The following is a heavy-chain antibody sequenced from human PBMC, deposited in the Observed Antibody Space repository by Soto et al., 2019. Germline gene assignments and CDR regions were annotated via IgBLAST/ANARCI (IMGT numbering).Heavy chain of an antibody. CDR2: IFYSGNT. D-gene: IGHD2-2*02. Sequence: SETLSLTCTVSGGSISTDSYYWGWVRQSPGKGLEWIGSIFYSGNTYYSPSLKSRVTISVDLSNNQFSLRLSSVTAADTAVYYCARDSYCSSTSCYTYGAFDIWGQGTMVTVSS. CDR1: GGSISTDSYY. V-gene: IGHV4-39*02. J-gene: IGHJ3*02. CDR3: ARDSYCSSTSCYTYGAFDI.